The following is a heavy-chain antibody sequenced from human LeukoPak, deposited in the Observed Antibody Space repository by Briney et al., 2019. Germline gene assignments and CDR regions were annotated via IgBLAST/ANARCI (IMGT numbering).Heavy chain of an antibody. CDR1: RYTFTIYG. V-gene: IGHV1-18*01. D-gene: IGHD6-19*01. Sequence: ASLKVSRKASRYTFTIYGISSVRQTPGQGLEWMGWICAYNGNTNYAQKLQGRVTMTTDTSTSTAYMELRSLRSDDTAVYYCARDESLVIAVGGYWGQGTLVTVSS. CDR2: ICAYNGNT. J-gene: IGHJ4*02. CDR3: ARDESLVIAVGGY.